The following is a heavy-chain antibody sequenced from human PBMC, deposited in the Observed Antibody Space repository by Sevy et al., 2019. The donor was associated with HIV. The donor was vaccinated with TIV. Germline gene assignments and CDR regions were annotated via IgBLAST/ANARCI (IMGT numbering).Heavy chain of an antibody. Sequence: GGSLRLSCAASGFTFSSYWMHWVRQAPGKGLVWVSRINSDGSSTGYADSVKGRFPISRDNAKNTLYLQMNSLRAEDTAVYYCARASGGSYSTFFDYWGQGTLVTVSS. CDR3: ARASGGSYSTFFDY. J-gene: IGHJ4*02. CDR1: GFTFSSYW. D-gene: IGHD1-26*01. V-gene: IGHV3-74*01. CDR2: INSDGSST.